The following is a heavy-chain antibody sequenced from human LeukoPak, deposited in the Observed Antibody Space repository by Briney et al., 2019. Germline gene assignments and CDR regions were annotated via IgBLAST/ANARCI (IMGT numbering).Heavy chain of an antibody. CDR2: IIPILGIA. D-gene: IGHD3-22*01. V-gene: IGHV1-69*04. CDR3: ARVLGIVGDAFDI. Sequence: SVKVSCKASGGTFSSYAISWVRQAPGQGLEWMGRIIPILGIANYAQKFQGRVTITADKSTSTAYMELSSLRSEDTAVYYCARVLGIVGDAFDIWGQGTMVTVSS. CDR1: GGTFSSYA. J-gene: IGHJ3*02.